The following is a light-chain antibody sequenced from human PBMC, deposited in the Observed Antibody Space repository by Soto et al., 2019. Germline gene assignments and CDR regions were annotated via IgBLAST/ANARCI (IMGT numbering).Light chain of an antibody. Sequence: QSALTQPASVSGTPGHSITISCTGSNSGVGIYDFVSWYQHHPGRAPKLIVSEVSHRPSGVSNRFSVTKSGNTASLTISGLQSEDEADYYCISYTSDDVRYVFGTGTKVTVL. CDR3: ISYTSDDVRYV. V-gene: IGLV2-14*01. CDR1: NSGVGIYDF. CDR2: EVS. J-gene: IGLJ1*01.